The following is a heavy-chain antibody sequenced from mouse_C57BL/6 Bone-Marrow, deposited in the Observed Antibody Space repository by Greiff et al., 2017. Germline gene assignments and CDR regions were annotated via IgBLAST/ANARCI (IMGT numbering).Heavy chain of an antibody. CDR3: ARCVFGGLVYYAMDY. D-gene: IGHD3-1*01. CDR1: GYTFTSYG. CDR2: IYPRSGNT. Sequence: QVQLQQSGAELARPGASVKLSCKASGYTFTSYGISWVKQRTGQGLEWIGEIYPRSGNTYYNEKFKGKATLTADKSSSTAYMELRSLTSEDSAVYFCARCVFGGLVYYAMDYWGQGTSVTVSS. V-gene: IGHV1-81*01. J-gene: IGHJ4*01.